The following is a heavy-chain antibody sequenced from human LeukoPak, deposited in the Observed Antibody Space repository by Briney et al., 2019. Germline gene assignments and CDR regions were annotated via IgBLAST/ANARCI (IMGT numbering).Heavy chain of an antibody. CDR3: ARGRRITIAFDY. CDR2: ISYDGSNK. CDR1: GFTFSSYA. J-gene: IGHJ4*02. V-gene: IGHV3-30*04. Sequence: GGSLRLSCAASGFTFSSYAMHWVRQAPGKGLEWVAVISYDGSNKYYADSVKGRFTISRDNSKNTLYLQMNSLRAEDTAVYYCARGRRITIAFDYWGQGTLVTVSS. D-gene: IGHD3-9*01.